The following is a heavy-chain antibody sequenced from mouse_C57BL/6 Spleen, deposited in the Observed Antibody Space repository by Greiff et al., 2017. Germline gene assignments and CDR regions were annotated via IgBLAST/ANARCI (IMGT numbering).Heavy chain of an antibody. Sequence: QVQLQQPGAELVRPGSSVKLSCKASGYTFTSYWMHWVKQRPIQGLEWIGNIDPSDSETHYNQKFKDKATLTVDKSSSTAYMQLSSLTSEDSAVYYCARVYYDQGFAYWGQGTLVTVSA. CDR2: IDPSDSET. CDR3: ARVYYDQGFAY. J-gene: IGHJ3*01. D-gene: IGHD2-4*01. CDR1: GYTFTSYW. V-gene: IGHV1-52*01.